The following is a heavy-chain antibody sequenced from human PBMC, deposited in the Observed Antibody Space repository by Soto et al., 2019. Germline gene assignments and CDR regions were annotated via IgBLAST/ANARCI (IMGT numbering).Heavy chain of an antibody. CDR2: IYFSGST. V-gene: IGHV4-59*11. CDR3: ARYSSISGSPAYCFDF. CDR1: GGSISGHF. J-gene: IGHJ4*02. Sequence: PSETLSLTCTVSGGSISGHFWSWFRQPPGKKLEWVGYIYFSGSTNYNPSLKSRATISLDTSRNQFSLRLTSVTAADTAVYYCARYSSISGSPAYCFDFWGQGTLVTVSS. D-gene: IGHD2-2*01.